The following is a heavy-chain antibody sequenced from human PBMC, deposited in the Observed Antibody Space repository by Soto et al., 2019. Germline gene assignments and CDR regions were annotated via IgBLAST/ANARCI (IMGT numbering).Heavy chain of an antibody. D-gene: IGHD3-22*01. V-gene: IGHV3-23*01. J-gene: IGHJ6*02. CDR1: GFTFSSYA. Sequence: PGGSLRLSCAASGFTFSSYAMSWVRQAPGKGLEWVSAISGSGGSTYYADSVKGRFTISRDNSKNTLYLQMNSLRAEDTAVYYCAKARYYYDSSGYGFTGPKLSYYYYYGMDVWGQGTTVTVSS. CDR2: ISGSGGST. CDR3: AKARYYYDSSGYGFTGPKLSYYYYYGMDV.